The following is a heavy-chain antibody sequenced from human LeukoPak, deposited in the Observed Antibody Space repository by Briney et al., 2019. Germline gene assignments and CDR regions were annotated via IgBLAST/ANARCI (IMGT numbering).Heavy chain of an antibody. Sequence: GGSLRLSCAASGFTFSSYGMHWVRQAPGKGLEWVAVISYDGSNKYYADSVKGRFTISRDNSKNTLYLQMNSLRAEDTAVYYCAKDSFGDGLHYCYYYGMDVWGKGTTVTVSS. CDR2: ISYDGSNK. CDR1: GFTFSSYG. CDR3: AKDSFGDGLHYCYYYGMDV. D-gene: IGHD3-10*01. J-gene: IGHJ6*04. V-gene: IGHV3-30*18.